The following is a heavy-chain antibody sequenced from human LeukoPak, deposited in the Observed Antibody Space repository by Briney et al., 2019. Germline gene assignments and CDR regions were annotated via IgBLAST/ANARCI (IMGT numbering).Heavy chain of an antibody. D-gene: IGHD6-19*01. V-gene: IGHV5-51*01. J-gene: IGHJ4*02. CDR1: GYSFTNDW. CDR2: IYPGDSDT. Sequence: GESLKISCKGSGYSFTNDWISWVRQMPGKGLEWMGIIYPGDSDTRYSPSFQGQVTISADKSISTAYLQWSSLKASDTAIYYCARRTGYSSVWDFDYWGQGTLVTVSS. CDR3: ARRTGYSSVWDFDY.